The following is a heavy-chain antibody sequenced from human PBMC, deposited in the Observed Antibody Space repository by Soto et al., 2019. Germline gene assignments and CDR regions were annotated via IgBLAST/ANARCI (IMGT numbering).Heavy chain of an antibody. D-gene: IGHD4-4*01. CDR1: GFIFSNYG. Sequence: PGGSLRLSCAASGFIFSNYGMHWVRQAAGKGLEWVAVIWYDGSNKYYADSVKGRFTISRDNSKNTLYLQMNSLRAEDTAVYYCARASNYVDYYYGMDVWGQGTTVTVSS. CDR3: ARASNYVDYYYGMDV. CDR2: IWYDGSNK. V-gene: IGHV3-33*01. J-gene: IGHJ6*02.